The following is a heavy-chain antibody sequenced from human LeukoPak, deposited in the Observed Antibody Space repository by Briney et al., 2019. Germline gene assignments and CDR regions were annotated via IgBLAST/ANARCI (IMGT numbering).Heavy chain of an antibody. CDR3: ATYAQEAFDI. CDR1: GYTLTELS. V-gene: IGHV1-24*01. Sequence: GASVRVSCKVSGYTLTELSMHWVRQAPGKGLEWMGGFDPEDGETIYAQKFQVRVTMTEDTSTDTAYMELSSLRSEDTAVYYCATYAQEAFDIWGQGTMVTVSS. J-gene: IGHJ3*02. D-gene: IGHD4-17*01. CDR2: FDPEDGET.